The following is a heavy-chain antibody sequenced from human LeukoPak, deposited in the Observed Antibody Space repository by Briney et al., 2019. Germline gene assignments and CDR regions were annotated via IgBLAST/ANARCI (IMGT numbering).Heavy chain of an antibody. Sequence: GGSLSLSGAASGFTCSSYSMNWVRQAPGKGLEWVSSISSSSSYIYYADSVKGRFTISRDNAKNSLYLQMNSLRAEDTAVYYCARGLRYCSSTSCSKDAFDIWGQGTMVTVSS. CDR3: ARGLRYCSSTSCSKDAFDI. J-gene: IGHJ3*02. V-gene: IGHV3-21*01. CDR2: ISSSSSYI. D-gene: IGHD2-2*01. CDR1: GFTCSSYS.